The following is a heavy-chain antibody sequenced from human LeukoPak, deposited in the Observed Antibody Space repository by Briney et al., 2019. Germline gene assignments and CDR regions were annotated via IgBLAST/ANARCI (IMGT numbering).Heavy chain of an antibody. CDR2: INHSGST. V-gene: IGHV4-34*01. J-gene: IGHJ5*02. Sequence: TSETLSLTCAVYGGSFSGYYWSWIRQPPGKGLEWIGEINHSGSTNYNPSLKSRVTISVDTSKNQFSLKLSSVTAADTAVYYCARWRGVIISTAIWHKTNKYNWFDPWGQGTLVTVSS. D-gene: IGHD3-10*01. CDR1: GGSFSGYY. CDR3: ARWRGVIISTAIWHKTNKYNWFDP.